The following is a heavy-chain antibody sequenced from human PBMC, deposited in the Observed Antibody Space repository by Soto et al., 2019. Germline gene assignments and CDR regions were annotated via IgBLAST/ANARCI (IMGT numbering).Heavy chain of an antibody. D-gene: IGHD4-17*01. CDR3: TRRGLSSYGDSFDF. CDR2: IRSKANSYAT. J-gene: IGHJ4*02. CDR1: GFTFSGSA. V-gene: IGHV3-73*01. Sequence: GGSLRLSCAASGFTFSGSAMHWVRQASGKGLEWVGRIRSKANSYATAYAASVKGRFTISRDDSKNTAYLQMNSLKTEDTAVYYCTRRGLSSYGDSFDFWGQGTLVTVSS.